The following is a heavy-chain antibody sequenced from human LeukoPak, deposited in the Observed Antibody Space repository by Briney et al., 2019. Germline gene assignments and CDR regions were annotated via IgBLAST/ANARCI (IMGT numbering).Heavy chain of an antibody. V-gene: IGHV1-8*01. CDR1: CYSFPSYD. CDR2: MNPNSGDA. Sequence: ASVKVSCKAACYSFPSYDINWVRQATGQGLEWMGWMNPNSGDAAYAQKFQGRVTMTRDTSISTAYMELSSLRSEDTAVYYCARVSFDTSGHKINFDYWGHGTLVTVSS. CDR3: ARVSFDTSGHKINFDY. D-gene: IGHD3-22*01. J-gene: IGHJ4*01.